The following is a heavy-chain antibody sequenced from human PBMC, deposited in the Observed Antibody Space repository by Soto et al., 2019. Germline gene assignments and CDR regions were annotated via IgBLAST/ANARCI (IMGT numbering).Heavy chain of an antibody. CDR2: INRDGSVT. D-gene: IGHD2-2*01. CDR3: ARDDIVVGPYMRI. CDR1: GLTYSTAW. J-gene: IGHJ6*02. V-gene: IGHV3-74*01. Sequence: GWSLRLSCEVSGLTYSTAWMHWVRRAPGKGLVWVSSINRDGSVTNYADSVKGRFTISRDSAEKTLYLQINSLRADDTGVYYCARDDIVVGPYMRIWGQGTTVTVSS.